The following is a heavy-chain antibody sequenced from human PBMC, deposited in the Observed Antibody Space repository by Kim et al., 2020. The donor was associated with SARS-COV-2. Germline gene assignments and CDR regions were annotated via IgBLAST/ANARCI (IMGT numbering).Heavy chain of an antibody. CDR3: TTDRSDTSGYFFGR. V-gene: IGHV3-15*01. Sequence: YAAPVKGRFTISRDDSKNTLYLQMNSLKTEDTAVYYCTTDRSDTSGYFFGRWGQGALVTVSS. D-gene: IGHD3-22*01. J-gene: IGHJ4*02.